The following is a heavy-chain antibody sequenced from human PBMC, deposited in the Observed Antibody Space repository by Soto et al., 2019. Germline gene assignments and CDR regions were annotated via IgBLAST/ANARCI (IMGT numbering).Heavy chain of an antibody. D-gene: IGHD6-19*01. CDR2: ISYDGSNK. CDR1: GFTFSSYA. CDR3: ARAEAGSGSLSPYYYYGMDV. V-gene: IGHV3-30-3*01. Sequence: GGSLRLSCAASGFTFSSYAMHWVRQAPGKGLEWVAVISYDGSNKYYADSVKGRFTISRDNSKNTLYLQMNSLRAEDTAVYYCARAEAGSGSLSPYYYYGMDVWGQGTTVTVSS. J-gene: IGHJ6*02.